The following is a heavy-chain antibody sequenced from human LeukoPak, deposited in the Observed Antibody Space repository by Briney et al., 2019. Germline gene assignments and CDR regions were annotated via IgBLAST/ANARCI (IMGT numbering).Heavy chain of an antibody. CDR3: ARGPDGHDYYGSGSYPIAYNY. CDR2: INHSGST. Sequence: SETLSLTXAVYGGSFSGYYWSWIRQPPGKGLEWIGEINHSGSTNYNPTLKSRVTISVDTSKNQFSLKLSSVTAADTAVYYCARGPDGHDYYGSGSYPIAYNYWGQGTLVTVSS. J-gene: IGHJ4*02. V-gene: IGHV4-34*01. D-gene: IGHD3-10*01. CDR1: GGSFSGYY.